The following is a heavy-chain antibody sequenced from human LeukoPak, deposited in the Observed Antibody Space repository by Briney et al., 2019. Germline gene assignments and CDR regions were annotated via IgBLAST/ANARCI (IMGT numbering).Heavy chain of an antibody. Sequence: GASVKVPCEASGYTFTTYDINWVRQAAGQGLEWMGWMNPNSGNTGNAQKFQGGVTMTRNTSISTAYMELTSLTSEDTAVYFCARIAAPGNRRLNFWGQGTLVTVSS. D-gene: IGHD6-13*01. CDR2: MNPNSGNT. J-gene: IGHJ4*02. V-gene: IGHV1-8*01. CDR1: GYTFTTYD. CDR3: ARIAAPGNRRLNF.